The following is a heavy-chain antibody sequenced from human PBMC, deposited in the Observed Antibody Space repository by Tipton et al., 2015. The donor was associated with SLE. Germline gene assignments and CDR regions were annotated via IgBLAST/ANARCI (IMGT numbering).Heavy chain of an antibody. J-gene: IGHJ6*02. Sequence: SLRLSCAASGFTFSSYAMSWVRQAPGKGLEWVSAISGSGGSTYYADSVKGRFTISRDNSKNTLYLQMNSLRAEDTAVYYCAREFDDSSGYYLLYSYGMDVWGQGTTVTVSS. V-gene: IGHV3-23*01. CDR2: ISGSGGST. CDR1: GFTFSSYA. CDR3: AREFDDSSGYYLLYSYGMDV. D-gene: IGHD3-22*01.